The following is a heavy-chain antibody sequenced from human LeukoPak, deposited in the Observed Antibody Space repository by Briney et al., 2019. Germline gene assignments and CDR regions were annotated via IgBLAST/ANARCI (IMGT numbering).Heavy chain of an antibody. CDR1: GGSISSYY. J-gene: IGHJ5*02. CDR2: IYTSGST. V-gene: IGHV4-4*07. D-gene: IGHD3-22*01. Sequence: SETLSLTCTVSGGSISSYYGSWIRQPAGKGLEWVGGIYTSGSTKYNPSLMRRVTMLLDTYKKQFSHQLISVIAAETAVVYGARGVGRGYLFDPWGQGTLVTVSS. CDR3: ARGVGRGYLFDP.